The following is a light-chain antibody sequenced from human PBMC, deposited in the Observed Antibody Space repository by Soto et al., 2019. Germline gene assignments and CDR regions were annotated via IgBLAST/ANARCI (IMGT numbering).Light chain of an antibody. CDR3: QQYGTSPPT. CDR2: GAS. V-gene: IGKV3-20*01. Sequence: EIVLTQSPGTLSLSPGERATLSCRASQSSSTYLAWYQQKPGQAPRLLIFGASSRATGIPDRFSGSGSATDSTLTISRLEPEDFVVYYCQQYGTSPPTFGQGTKLEIK. CDR1: QSSSTY. J-gene: IGKJ2*01.